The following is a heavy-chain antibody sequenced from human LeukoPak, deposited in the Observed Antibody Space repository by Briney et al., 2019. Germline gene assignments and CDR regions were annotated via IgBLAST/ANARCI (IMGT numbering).Heavy chain of an antibody. V-gene: IGHV3-21*01. CDR1: GFKFSDYG. CDR3: ARDYNYYYYYGMDV. Sequence: GGSLRLSCAASGFKFSDYGMSWVRQAPGKGLEWVSSISSSSSYIYYADSVKGRFTISRDNAKNSLYLQMNSLRAEDTAVYYCARDYNYYYYYGMDVWGQGTTVTVSS. CDR2: ISSSSSYI. J-gene: IGHJ6*02.